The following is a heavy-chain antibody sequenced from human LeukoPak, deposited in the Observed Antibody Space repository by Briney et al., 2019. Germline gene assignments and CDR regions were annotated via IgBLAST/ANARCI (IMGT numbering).Heavy chain of an antibody. CDR2: INPNSGGT. V-gene: IGHV1-2*02. CDR1: GYTFTGYY. D-gene: IGHD6-6*01. Sequence: ASVKVSCKASGYTFTGYYMHWVRQAPGQGLEWMGWINPNSGGTNYAQKFQGRVTMTRDTSISTAHMELSRLRSDDTAVYYCARDTYSSSSPSYYYYYYMDVWGKGTTVTVSS. CDR3: ARDTYSSSSPSYYYYYYMDV. J-gene: IGHJ6*03.